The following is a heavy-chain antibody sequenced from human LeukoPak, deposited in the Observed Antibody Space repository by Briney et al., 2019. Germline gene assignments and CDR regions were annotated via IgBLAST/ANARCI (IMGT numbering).Heavy chain of an antibody. Sequence: SETLSLTCTVSGGSISSYYWSWIRQPPGKGLEWIGYIYHSGSTKYNPSLKSRVTISVDTSKNQFSLKLSSVTAADTAVYYCARDRMLGSGSYYNFDYWGQGTLVTVSS. J-gene: IGHJ4*02. D-gene: IGHD3-10*01. CDR1: GGSISSYY. CDR3: ARDRMLGSGSYYNFDY. V-gene: IGHV4-59*01. CDR2: IYHSGST.